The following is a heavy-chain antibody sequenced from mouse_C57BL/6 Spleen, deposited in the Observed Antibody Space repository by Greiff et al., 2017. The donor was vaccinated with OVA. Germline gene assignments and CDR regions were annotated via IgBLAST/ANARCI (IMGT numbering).Heavy chain of an antibody. V-gene: IGHV10-1*01. CDR1: GFSFNTYA. CDR2: IRSKSNNHAT. Sequence: ELQLVESGGGLVQPKGSLKLSCAASGFSFNTYAMNWVRQAPGKGLEWVARIRSKSNNHATYYADSVKDGLIIARDDSESMLFLQMNNLKTEDTAMYYCVRQGDHAWFGYWGQGTLVTVSA. D-gene: IGHD2-13*01. J-gene: IGHJ3*01. CDR3: VRQGDHAWFGY.